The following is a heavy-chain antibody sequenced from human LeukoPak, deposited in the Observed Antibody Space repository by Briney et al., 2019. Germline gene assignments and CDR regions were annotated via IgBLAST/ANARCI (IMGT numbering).Heavy chain of an antibody. CDR3: AGVNYDTKGVYYYYYMDV. Sequence: SSETLSLTCTVSGDSINSSNWWSWVRPPPGKGLEWIGEIYHSGSTTYKVSLKSRITISVDKSKNQFSLTLKSVTAADTAVYYCAGVNYDTKGVYYYYYMDVWGKGTTVTISS. CDR2: IYHSGST. V-gene: IGHV4-4*02. D-gene: IGHD1-7*01. J-gene: IGHJ6*03. CDR1: GDSINSSNW.